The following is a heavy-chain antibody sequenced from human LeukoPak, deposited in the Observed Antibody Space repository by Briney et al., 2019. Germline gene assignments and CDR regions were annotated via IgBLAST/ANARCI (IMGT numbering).Heavy chain of an antibody. V-gene: IGHV4-59*08. CDR3: ASHAEKGYSSSWSYFDY. D-gene: IGHD6-13*01. CDR2: IYYSGST. CDR1: GGSISSYY. Sequence: SETLSLTCTVSGGSISSYYWSWIRQPPGKGLEWIGYIYYSGSTYYNPSLKTRVTISVDTSKNQFSLDLSSVTAADTAVYFCASHAEKGYSSSWSYFDYWGQGILVIVSS. J-gene: IGHJ4*02.